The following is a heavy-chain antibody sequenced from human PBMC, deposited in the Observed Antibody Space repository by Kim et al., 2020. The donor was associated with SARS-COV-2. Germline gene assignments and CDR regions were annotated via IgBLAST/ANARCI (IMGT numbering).Heavy chain of an antibody. V-gene: IGHV6-1*01. J-gene: IGHJ4*02. D-gene: IGHD6-19*01. Sequence: YAPSVKGRITINPDTSKNPFSLQLNYVTPEDTAVYYCARDRQRAGTGVDSWGQGTLVTVSS. CDR3: ARDRQRAGTGVDS.